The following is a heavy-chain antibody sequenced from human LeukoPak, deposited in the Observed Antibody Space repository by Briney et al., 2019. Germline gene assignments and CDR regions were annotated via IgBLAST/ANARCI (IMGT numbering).Heavy chain of an antibody. CDR3: ARVGSSGYYPDY. V-gene: IGHV3-48*01. CDR2: ISGTGSST. CDR1: GFTFSTYN. J-gene: IGHJ4*02. Sequence: PGGSLRLSCAASGFTFSTYNMNWVRQAPGKGLEWVSSISGTGSSTYYTDSVKGRFNISRDNAKNSLYLQMNSLRAEDTAVYYCARVGSSGYYPDYWGQGTLVTVSS. D-gene: IGHD3-22*01.